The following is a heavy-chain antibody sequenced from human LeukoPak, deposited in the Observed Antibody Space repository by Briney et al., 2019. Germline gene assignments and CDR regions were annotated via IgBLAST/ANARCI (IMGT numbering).Heavy chain of an antibody. CDR3: AREDGYCSGGNCYSYFDS. CDR2: IWYDGSPK. CDR1: GFTFSNYA. J-gene: IGHJ4*02. D-gene: IGHD2-15*01. Sequence: GGSLRLSCAASGFTFSNYAMHWVRQAPGKGLEWVAVIWYDGSPKYYPDSVKGRFTISRDNSKSTLYLQMNSLRAEDTAVYYCAREDGYCSGGNCYSYFDSWGQGTLVTVSS. V-gene: IGHV3-33*01.